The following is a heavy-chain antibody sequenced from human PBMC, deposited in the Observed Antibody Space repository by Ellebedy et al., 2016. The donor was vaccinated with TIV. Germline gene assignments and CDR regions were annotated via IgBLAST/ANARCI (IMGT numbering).Heavy chain of an antibody. V-gene: IGHV3-66*01. J-gene: IGHJ6*03. CDR1: GFTFSDYY. CDR3: ARDRDIVVVPAAILGYYMDV. CDR2: IYSGGST. Sequence: GGSLRLSXAASGFTFSDYYMSWVRQAPGKGLEWVSVIYSGGSTYYADSVKGRFTISRDNSKNSLYLQMNSLRAEDTAVYYCARDRDIVVVPAAILGYYMDVWGKGTTVTVSS. D-gene: IGHD2-2*02.